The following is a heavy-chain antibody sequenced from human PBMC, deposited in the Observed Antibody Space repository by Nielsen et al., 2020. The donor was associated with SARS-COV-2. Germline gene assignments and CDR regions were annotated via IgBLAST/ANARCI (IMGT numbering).Heavy chain of an antibody. J-gene: IGHJ4*02. CDR1: GYTFSHYV. V-gene: IGHV7-4-1*02. CDR3: ARYRAQGFMGFDN. CDR2: MNTNTGDP. D-gene: IGHD3-16*01. Sequence: ASVKVSCKASGYTFSHYVINWVRQAPGQGLEWMGWMNTNTGDPMYAQDFTGRFVFSLDSSVSTAYLHISGLKPEDTAVYYCARYRAQGFMGFDNWGQGTLFTVSS.